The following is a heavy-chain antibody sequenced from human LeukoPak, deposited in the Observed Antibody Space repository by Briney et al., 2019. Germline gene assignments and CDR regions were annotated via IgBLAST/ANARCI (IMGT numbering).Heavy chain of an antibody. Sequence: SVKVSCKASGGSFNNYVITWVRQAPGQGLEWMGGLIPIFGTANYAQKFQGRVTITTDESTSTAYMELSSLRSEDTAVYYCARDLEYSSSTWFDPWGQGTLVTVSS. CDR1: GGSFNNYV. CDR2: LIPIFGTA. CDR3: ARDLEYSSSTWFDP. D-gene: IGHD6-6*01. J-gene: IGHJ5*02. V-gene: IGHV1-69*05.